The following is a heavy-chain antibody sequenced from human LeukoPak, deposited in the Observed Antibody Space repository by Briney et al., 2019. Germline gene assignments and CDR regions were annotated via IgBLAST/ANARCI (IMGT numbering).Heavy chain of an antibody. CDR1: GFTVSSNY. CDR3: ATFSYAGNAGGSVGY. J-gene: IGHJ4*02. D-gene: IGHD4-23*01. V-gene: IGHV3-53*01. Sequence: GGSLRLSCAASGFTVSSNYMTWVRRAPGKGLEWVSVFYSGGNTYCADSVQGRFTISRDTSKNTVDLQMNSLRSEDAAIYYCATFSYAGNAGGSVGYWGQGTLVTVSS. CDR2: FYSGGNT.